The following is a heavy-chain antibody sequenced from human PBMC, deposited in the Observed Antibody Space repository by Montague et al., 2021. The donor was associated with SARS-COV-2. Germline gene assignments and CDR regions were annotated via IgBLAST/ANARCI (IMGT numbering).Heavy chain of an antibody. CDR1: GTSFSGYY. CDR3: ARLRDGVVPSPILGVGPYYSYYYMDV. V-gene: IGHV4-34*01. D-gene: IGHD3-10*01. J-gene: IGHJ6*03. Sequence: ETLSLTCAVHGTSFSGYYWNWIRQPPGKGLEWIGEINHGGSTKYSPSLKSRLTISADTSKNQFSLRLTSVAAADTAVYYCARLRDGVVPSPILGVGPYYSYYYMDVWGRGTTVTVSS. CDR2: INHGGST.